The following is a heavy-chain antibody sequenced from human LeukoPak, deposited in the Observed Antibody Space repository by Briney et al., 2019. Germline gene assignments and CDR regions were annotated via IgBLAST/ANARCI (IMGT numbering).Heavy chain of an antibody. V-gene: IGHV1-3*01. CDR3: AREGFGELFSNDAFDI. J-gene: IGHJ3*02. CDR2: INAGNGNT. CDR1: GYTFTSYA. Sequence: ASVNVSCKASGYTFTSYAMHWVRQAPGQRLEGMGWINAGNGNTKYSQKFQGRVTITRDTSASTASMELSSLRSEDTAGYYCAREGFGELFSNDAFDIWGQGTMVTVSS. D-gene: IGHD3-10*01.